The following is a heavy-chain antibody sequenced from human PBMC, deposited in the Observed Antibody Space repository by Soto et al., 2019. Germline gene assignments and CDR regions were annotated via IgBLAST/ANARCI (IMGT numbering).Heavy chain of an antibody. CDR1: GGSISSGGYY. Sequence: SETLSLTCTVSGGSISSGGYYWSWIRQHPGKGLEWIGYIYYSGSTYYNPSLKSRVTISVDTSKNQFSLKLSSVTAADTAVYYCERGRDSSGYPDAFDIWGQGTMVTVSS. V-gene: IGHV4-31*03. D-gene: IGHD3-22*01. CDR2: IYYSGST. J-gene: IGHJ3*02. CDR3: ERGRDSSGYPDAFDI.